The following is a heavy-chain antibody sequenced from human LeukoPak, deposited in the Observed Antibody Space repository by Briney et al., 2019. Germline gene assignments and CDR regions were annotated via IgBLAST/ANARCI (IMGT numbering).Heavy chain of an antibody. CDR1: GGSISSSSYY. J-gene: IGHJ4*02. CDR3: ARGGGVI. V-gene: IGHV4-39*07. CDR2: IYYSGST. Sequence: SETLSLTCTVSGGSISSSSYYWGWIRQPPGKGLEWIGSIYYSGSTYYNPSLKSRVTMSVDTSKNQFSLKLSSVTAADTAVYYCARGGGVIWGQGTLVTVSS. D-gene: IGHD2/OR15-2a*01.